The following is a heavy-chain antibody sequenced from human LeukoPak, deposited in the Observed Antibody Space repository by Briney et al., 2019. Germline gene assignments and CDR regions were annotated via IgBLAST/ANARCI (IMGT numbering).Heavy chain of an antibody. D-gene: IGHD1-26*01. Sequence: SETLSFTRTVSGGSISSYYWSWIRQPAGKGLEWIGRIYTSGSTNYNASLKSRVSMSVDTSKNQFSLKLSSVTAADTAVFYCARENSGSYREFDYWGQGTLVTVSS. J-gene: IGHJ4*02. CDR1: GGSISSYY. CDR2: IYTSGST. CDR3: ARENSGSYREFDY. V-gene: IGHV4-4*07.